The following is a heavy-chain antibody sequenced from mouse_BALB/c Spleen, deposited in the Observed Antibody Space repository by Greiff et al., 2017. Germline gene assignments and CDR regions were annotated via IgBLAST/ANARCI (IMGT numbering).Heavy chain of an antibody. V-gene: IGHV5-4*02. D-gene: IGHD1-2*01. CDR1: GFTFSDYY. CDR3: AKCYGYDAMDY. CDR2: ISDGGSYT. Sequence: EVQGVESGGGLVKPGGSLKLSCAASGFTFSDYYMYWVRQTPEKRLEWVATISDGGSYTYYPDSVKGRFTISRDNAKNNLYLQMSSLKSEDTAMYYCAKCYGYDAMDYWGQGTSVTVSS. J-gene: IGHJ4*01.